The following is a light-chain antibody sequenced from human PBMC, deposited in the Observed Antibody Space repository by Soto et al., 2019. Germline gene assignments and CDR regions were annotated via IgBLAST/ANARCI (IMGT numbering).Light chain of an antibody. Sequence: EIVLTQSPGTLSLSPGERATLSCRASQSVTSNYLAWYQQKPGQAPRLLIYGASSRATGIPDRFSGSGSGTDFTLTISRLEPGDFAVYYCQQYGDSPVTFGQGTQVEIK. CDR2: GAS. J-gene: IGKJ1*01. CDR1: QSVTSNY. CDR3: QQYGDSPVT. V-gene: IGKV3-20*01.